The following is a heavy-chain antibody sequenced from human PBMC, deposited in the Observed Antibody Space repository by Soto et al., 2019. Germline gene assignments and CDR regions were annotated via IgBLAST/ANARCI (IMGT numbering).Heavy chain of an antibody. D-gene: IGHD6-19*01. CDR3: ARHYSSGSRNWFDP. V-gene: IGHV4-39*01. J-gene: IGHJ5*02. CDR2: IYYSGIT. CDR1: GGSINRSSYF. Sequence: SETLARTCMVSGGSINRSSYFWVWVRQPPGKGLDWIGSIYYSGITYYNPSLRSRVTISVDTSKNQSSLKLSSVTAADTAVFYCARHYSSGSRNWFDPWGQGTLVTVSS.